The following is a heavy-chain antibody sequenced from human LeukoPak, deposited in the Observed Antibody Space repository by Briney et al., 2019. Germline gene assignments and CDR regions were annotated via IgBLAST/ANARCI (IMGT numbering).Heavy chain of an antibody. CDR3: ATDGGGVVVTATQFDY. V-gene: IGHV1-18*04. J-gene: IGHJ4*02. CDR1: GYTFTNYG. Sequence: ASVKVSCKASGYTFTNYGITWVRQAPGQGLEWIGWINCYNGNTYYEQRLQGRVTMTTDTSTSTAYMELRSLRSDDTAVYYCATDGGGVVVTATQFDYWGQGTLVTVSS. CDR2: INCYNGNT. D-gene: IGHD2-21*02.